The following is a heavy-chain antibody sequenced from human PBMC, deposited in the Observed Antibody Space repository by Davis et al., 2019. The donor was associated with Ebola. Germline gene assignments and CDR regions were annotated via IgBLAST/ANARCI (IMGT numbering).Heavy chain of an antibody. Sequence: SVKVSCKASGYTFTGYYLHWVRQAPGQGLEWMGGIIPILGIANYAQKFQGRVTITADKSTSTAYMELSSLRSEDTAVYYCARGGDIPYCSSTSCYHWYFDLWGRGTLVTVSS. CDR1: GYTFTGYY. J-gene: IGHJ2*01. CDR3: ARGGDIPYCSSTSCYHWYFDL. V-gene: IGHV1-69*10. CDR2: IIPILGIA. D-gene: IGHD2-2*01.